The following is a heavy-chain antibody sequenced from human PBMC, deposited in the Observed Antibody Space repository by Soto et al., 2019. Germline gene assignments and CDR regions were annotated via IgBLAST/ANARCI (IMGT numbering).Heavy chain of an antibody. V-gene: IGHV3-30*03. Sequence: QVQLVESGGGVVQPGMSLRLSCAASGFTFSSYGMHWVRQAPGKGLEWVAVITYDGDDENYADSVKGRFTISRDNSKKTLFLQMNSLKTEDTAVYYCARDQGEMATVALGYWSQGILVTVSS. D-gene: IGHD4-4*01. CDR3: ARDQGEMATVALGY. CDR2: ITYDGDDE. J-gene: IGHJ4*02. CDR1: GFTFSSYG.